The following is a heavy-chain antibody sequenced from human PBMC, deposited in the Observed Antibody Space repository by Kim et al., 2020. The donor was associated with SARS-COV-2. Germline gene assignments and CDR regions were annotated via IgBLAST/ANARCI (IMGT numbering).Heavy chain of an antibody. CDR2: ISSSSSYI. D-gene: IGHD3-9*01. CDR1: GFTFSSYS. CDR3: ARGALIDYDILTGYYVSPNFDS. J-gene: IGHJ4*02. Sequence: GGSLRLSCAASGFTFSSYSMNWVRQAPGKGLEWVSSISSSSSYIYYADSVKGRFTISRDNAKNSLYLQMNSLRAEDTAVYYCARGALIDYDILTGYYVSPNFDSWGKGTLVTVSS. V-gene: IGHV3-21*01.